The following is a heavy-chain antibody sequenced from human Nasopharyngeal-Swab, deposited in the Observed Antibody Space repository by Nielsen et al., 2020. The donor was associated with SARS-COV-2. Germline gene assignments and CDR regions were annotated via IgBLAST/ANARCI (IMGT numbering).Heavy chain of an antibody. Sequence: ASVKVSCKASGYTFTSYAIHWVRQAPGQRLEWMGWINAGNGNTKYSQKFQGRVTITRDTSASTAYMELSSLRSEDTAVYYCARVTYYDFWSGTNWFDPWGQGTLVTVSS. CDR2: INAGNGNT. J-gene: IGHJ5*02. D-gene: IGHD3-3*01. V-gene: IGHV1-3*01. CDR1: GYTFTSYA. CDR3: ARVTYYDFWSGTNWFDP.